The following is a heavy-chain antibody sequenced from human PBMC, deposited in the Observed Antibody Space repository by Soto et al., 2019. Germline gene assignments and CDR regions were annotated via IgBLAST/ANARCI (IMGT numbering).Heavy chain of an antibody. CDR2: ISAYNGNT. Sequence: GASVKVSCKASGYTFTNYFITWVRQAPGQGLECLGWISAYNGNTDYAQKFQDRVTMTTETSTSTAYMELRSLRSDDTAVYFCARFPPTYYYDSSGYYGGFDSWGQGTLVTV. CDR3: ARFPPTYYYDSSGYYGGFDS. V-gene: IGHV1-18*01. CDR1: GYTFTNYF. D-gene: IGHD3-22*01. J-gene: IGHJ4*02.